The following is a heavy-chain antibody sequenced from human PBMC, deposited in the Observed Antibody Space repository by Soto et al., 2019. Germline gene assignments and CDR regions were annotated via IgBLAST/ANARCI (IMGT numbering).Heavy chain of an antibody. CDR3: AKFEDAIAAAGSDY. CDR2: ISYDGSNK. V-gene: IGHV3-30*18. CDR1: CFSFSSYC. D-gene: IGHD6-13*01. Sequence: GGSLGLSFAAACFSFSSYCMHWVRRSPGKGLEWVAVISYDGSNKYYADSLKGRFTISRDNSKNTLYLQMNSLRAEDTHVYYCAKFEDAIAAAGSDYWGPGT. J-gene: IGHJ4*02.